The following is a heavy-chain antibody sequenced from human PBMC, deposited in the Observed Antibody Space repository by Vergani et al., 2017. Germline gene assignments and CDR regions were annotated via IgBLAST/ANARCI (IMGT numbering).Heavy chain of an antibody. V-gene: IGHV3-11*04. J-gene: IGHJ4*02. D-gene: IGHD1-7*01. CDR3: ARDLLPGTLLLLAY. CDR2: ISGSGHTK. CDR1: GFTFSDYY. Sequence: QVQLVESGGGVVQPGRSLRLSCAASGFTFSDYYMTWIRQAPGKGLEWISYISGSGHTKYYADSVKGRFAISRDNAKNSLYLQMNNLRVEDTADYYCARDLLPGTLLLLAYWGQGTLISVSS.